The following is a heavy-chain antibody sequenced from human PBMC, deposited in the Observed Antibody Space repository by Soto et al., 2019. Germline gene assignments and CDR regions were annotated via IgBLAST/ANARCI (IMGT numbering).Heavy chain of an antibody. CDR1: GFAFDVHS. CDR3: ARDPHYYYDSSGYYGAFDI. CDR2: ITSHSVYI. V-gene: IGHV3-21*01. J-gene: IGHJ3*02. Sequence: GGSLRLSCEASGFAFDVHSMNWVRQVPGRGLEWVAPITSHSVYIWYADSVRGRFTISRDNAKNSLYLQMNSLRAEDTAVYYCARDPHYYYDSSGYYGAFDIWGQGTMVTVSS. D-gene: IGHD3-22*01.